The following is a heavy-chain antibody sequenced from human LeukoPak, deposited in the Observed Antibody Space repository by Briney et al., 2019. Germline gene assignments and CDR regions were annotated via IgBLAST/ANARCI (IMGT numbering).Heavy chain of an antibody. CDR3: ASPMATIDQGAFDI. CDR2: ISSSSSYI. D-gene: IGHD5-24*01. CDR1: GFILSDYY. J-gene: IGHJ3*02. Sequence: PGGSLRLSCAASGFILSDYYMNWVRQAPGKGLEWVSSISSSSSYIYYADSVKGRFTISRDNAKNSLYLQMNSLRAEDTAVYYCASPMATIDQGAFDIWGQGTMVTVSS. V-gene: IGHV3-21*01.